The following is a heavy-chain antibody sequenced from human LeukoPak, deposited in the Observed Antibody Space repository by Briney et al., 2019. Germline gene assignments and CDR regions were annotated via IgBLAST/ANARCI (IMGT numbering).Heavy chain of an antibody. D-gene: IGHD5-18*01. Sequence: GGSLRLSCAASGFTFSSYSMNWVRQAPGKGLEWVSSISSSSSYIYYADSVKGRFTISRDNAKNSLYLQMNGLRAEDTAVYYCARDSSVSGYSYGPNFDYWGQGTLVTVSS. CDR2: ISSSSSYI. J-gene: IGHJ4*02. CDR3: ARDSSVSGYSYGPNFDY. V-gene: IGHV3-21*01. CDR1: GFTFSSYS.